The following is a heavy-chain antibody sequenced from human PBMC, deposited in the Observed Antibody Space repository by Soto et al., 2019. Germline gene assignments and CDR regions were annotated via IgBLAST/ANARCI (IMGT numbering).Heavy chain of an antibody. J-gene: IGHJ5*01. V-gene: IGHV3-20*04. D-gene: IGHD6-19*01. Sequence: GGSLRLSCTASGFTFNNYAMSWVRQAPGKGLEWVSGVNWNGGSTGYADSVKGRFTISRDNAKNSLYLQINSLRTEDTAVYYCARSSGWYGWFDPWGQGTLVTVSS. CDR2: VNWNGGST. CDR3: ARSSGWYGWFDP. CDR1: GFTFNNYA.